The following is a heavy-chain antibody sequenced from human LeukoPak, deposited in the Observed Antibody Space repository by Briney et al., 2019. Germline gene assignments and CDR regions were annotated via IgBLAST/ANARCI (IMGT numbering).Heavy chain of an antibody. J-gene: IGHJ4*02. V-gene: IGHV3-23*01. CDR2: IRDSGDRT. CDR1: GFTLSSYA. CDR3: AKISWNDKGRFDC. D-gene: IGHD1-1*01. Sequence: GESLRLSCAASGFTLSSYAMSWVRQAQGKGLEWVSGIRDSGDRTYYADSVKGRFTISRDNSKNTLYLQMNSLRGEDTAVYYCAKISWNDKGRFDCWGQGTLVTVSS.